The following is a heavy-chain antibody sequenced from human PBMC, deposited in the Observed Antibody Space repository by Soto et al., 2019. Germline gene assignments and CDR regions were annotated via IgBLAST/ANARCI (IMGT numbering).Heavy chain of an antibody. CDR2: INHSGST. J-gene: IGHJ6*02. V-gene: IGHV4-34*01. Sequence: SETLSLTCAVYGGSFSGYYWSWIRQPPGRGLEWIGEINHSGSTNYNPSLKSRVTISVDTSKNQFSLKLSSVTAADTAVYYCARGLSRYHYYYYGMDVWGQGTTVTVSS. CDR1: GGSFSGYY. CDR3: ARGLSRYHYYYYGMDV. D-gene: IGHD1-26*01.